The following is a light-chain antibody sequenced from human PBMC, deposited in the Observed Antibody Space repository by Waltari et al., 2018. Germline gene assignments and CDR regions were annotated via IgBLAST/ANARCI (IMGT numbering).Light chain of an antibody. J-gene: IGLJ1*01. Sequence: WYQQHPGKAPKLMIYDVSEQPSGVSNRFSGSKSGNTAAMAISGLQAEDEAGYYCSSYTTSATDLFGTETKVTVL. V-gene: IGLV2-14*04. CDR2: DVS. CDR3: SSYTTSATDL.